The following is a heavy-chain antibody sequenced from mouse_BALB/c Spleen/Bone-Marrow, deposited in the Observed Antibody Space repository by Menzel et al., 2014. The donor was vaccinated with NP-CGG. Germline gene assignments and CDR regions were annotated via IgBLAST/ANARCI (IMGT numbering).Heavy chain of an antibody. Sequence: EVQGVESGGGLVKPGGSLKLSCAASGFTFSSYVMSWVRQTPEKRLEWVASISSGGSTYYPDSVKGRFTISRDNARNILYLQMSSLRSEDTAMYYCARGGSYYGRSGNYWGQGTTLTVSS. CDR3: ARGGSYYGRSGNY. D-gene: IGHD1-1*01. CDR1: GFTFSSYV. J-gene: IGHJ2*01. CDR2: ISSGGST. V-gene: IGHV5-6-5*01.